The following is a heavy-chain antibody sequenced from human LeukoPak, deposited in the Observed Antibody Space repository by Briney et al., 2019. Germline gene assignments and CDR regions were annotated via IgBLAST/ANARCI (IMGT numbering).Heavy chain of an antibody. V-gene: IGHV1-8*01. D-gene: IGHD6-13*01. CDR3: ARGHRVRSGSSWPVV. CDR2: MNPNSGNT. Sequence: GASVKVSCKASGYTFTSYDINWVRQATGQGLEWMGRMNPNSGNTGYAQKFQGRVTMTRNTSISTAYMELSSLRSEDTAVYYCARGHRVRSGSSWPVVWGQGTTVTVSS. J-gene: IGHJ6*02. CDR1: GYTFTSYD.